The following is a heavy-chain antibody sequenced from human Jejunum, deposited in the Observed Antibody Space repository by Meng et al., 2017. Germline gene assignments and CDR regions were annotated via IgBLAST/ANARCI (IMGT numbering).Heavy chain of an antibody. V-gene: IGHV1-69*02. CDR2: IIPILGIP. J-gene: IGHJ6*02. CDR3: ARAQTKSSSLEV. Sequence: SVKVSCKASRGTVTGYTINWVRQAPGQGLEWMGRIIPILGIPNYGQKFQDRVTITADKSTSTAYMELSSLRFEDTAVYYCARAQTKSSSLEVWGQGTTVTVSS. CDR1: RGTVTGYT. D-gene: IGHD2/OR15-2a*01.